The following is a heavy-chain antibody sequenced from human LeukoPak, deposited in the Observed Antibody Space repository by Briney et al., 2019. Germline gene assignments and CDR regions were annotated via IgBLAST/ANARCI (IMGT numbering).Heavy chain of an antibody. V-gene: IGHV3-74*01. Sequence: GGSLRLSCAASGFTFSSYWMHWVRQAPGKGLVWVSRINSDGSSTSYADSVKGRFTISRDNAKNTLYLQMNSLRAEDTAVYYCATFSSSWYATFDYWGQGTLVTVSS. CDR2: INSDGSST. D-gene: IGHD6-13*01. CDR3: ATFSSSWYATFDY. J-gene: IGHJ4*02. CDR1: GFTFSSYW.